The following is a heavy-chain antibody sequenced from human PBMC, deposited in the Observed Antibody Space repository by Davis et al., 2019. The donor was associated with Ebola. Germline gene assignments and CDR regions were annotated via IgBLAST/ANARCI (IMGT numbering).Heavy chain of an antibody. CDR2: ISGSGGST. D-gene: IGHD2-15*01. J-gene: IGHJ4*02. V-gene: IGHV3-23*01. CDR3: AKTDCSGGSCYSVDY. CDR1: GFTFSSYA. Sequence: GESLKISCAASGFTFSSYAMSWVRQAPGKGLEWVSAISGSGGSTYYADSVKGRFTISRDNPKNTLYLQMNSLRAEDTAVYYCAKTDCSGGSCYSVDYWGQGTLVTVSS.